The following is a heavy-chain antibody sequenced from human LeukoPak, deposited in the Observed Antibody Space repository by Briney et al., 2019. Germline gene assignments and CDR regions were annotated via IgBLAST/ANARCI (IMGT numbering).Heavy chain of an antibody. CDR3: AKGNYGDPPWGDY. J-gene: IGHJ4*02. D-gene: IGHD4-17*01. V-gene: IGHV3-43*01. Sequence: PGGSLRLSCAASGFTFDDYTMHWVRQAPGKGLEWVSLISWDGGSTYYADSVKGRFTISRDNSKNSLYLQMNSLRTEDTALYYCAKGNYGDPPWGDYWGQGTLVTVSS. CDR1: GFTFDDYT. CDR2: ISWDGGST.